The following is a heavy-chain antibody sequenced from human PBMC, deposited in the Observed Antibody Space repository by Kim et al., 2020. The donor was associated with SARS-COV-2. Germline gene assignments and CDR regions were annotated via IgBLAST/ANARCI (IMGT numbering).Heavy chain of an antibody. V-gene: IGHV4-38-2*02. CDR1: GHSISSGYY. CDR3: ARDTYADF. J-gene: IGHJ4*02. CDR2: IYYSGTT. Sequence: SETLSLTCSVSGHSISSGYYWGWIRQSPGKGLEWIGTIYYSGTTYYNPSLKSRVTISVDTSKNQFSLKLISVTAADTAVYYCARDTYADFWGQGTLVTVSS. D-gene: IGHD2-2*01.